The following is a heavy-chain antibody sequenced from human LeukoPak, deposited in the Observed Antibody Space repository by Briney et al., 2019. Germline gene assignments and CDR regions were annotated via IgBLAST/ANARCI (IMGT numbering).Heavy chain of an antibody. CDR2: IKQDGSEE. D-gene: IGHD7-27*01. V-gene: IGHV3-7*02. J-gene: IGHJ2*01. Sequence: GRSLRLSCVGSEFTFSTYWMSWVRQAPGKGLEWLANIKQDGSEEYYVDSVKGRFTISRDNAKNSLYLQMNSLRAEDTALYYCARNWGNYWYFDLWGRGTLVTVSS. CDR1: EFTFSTYW. CDR3: ARNWGNYWYFDL.